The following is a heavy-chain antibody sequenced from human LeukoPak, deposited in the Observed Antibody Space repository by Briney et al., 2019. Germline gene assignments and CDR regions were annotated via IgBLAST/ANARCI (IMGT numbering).Heavy chain of an antibody. J-gene: IGHJ6*02. CDR1: GFTFSSYW. CDR2: IASDGSST. Sequence: GGSLRLSCAASGFTFSSYWMNWVRQAPGKGLVWVSRIASDGSSTTYADSVKGRFSISRDNAKNTLYLQMNSLRAEDTAVYYCAREYSSSWYASYYYYGMDVWGQGTTVTVSS. D-gene: IGHD6-13*01. CDR3: AREYSSSWYASYYYYGMDV. V-gene: IGHV3-74*01.